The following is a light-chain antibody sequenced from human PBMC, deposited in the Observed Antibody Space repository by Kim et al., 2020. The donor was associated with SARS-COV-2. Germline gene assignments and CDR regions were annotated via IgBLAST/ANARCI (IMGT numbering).Light chain of an antibody. CDR2: DAS. J-gene: IGKJ2*02. CDR3: QQYGTSPCT. CDR1: RTVAGNY. Sequence: WSPGETATLSCRASRTVAGNYLAWYQQKPGQAPRLLIFDASTRAPGISNRFSGSGSGTDFTLTISRLEPEDFAVYHCQQYGTSPCTFGQGTKLEI. V-gene: IGKV3-20*01.